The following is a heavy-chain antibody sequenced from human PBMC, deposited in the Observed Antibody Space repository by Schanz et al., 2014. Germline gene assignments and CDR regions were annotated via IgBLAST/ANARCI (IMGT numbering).Heavy chain of an antibody. CDR1: GFVFRTFA. CDR3: AKDKRGRSSWFFDY. D-gene: IGHD6-13*01. J-gene: IGHJ4*02. CDR2: ITGSGSKT. Sequence: EVQLLESGGTVVQPGGSLRVSCAASGFVFRTFAMYWVRQAPGKGLEWVSAITGSGSKTYYADSVKGRFTIARDNSKNTLFLQMDSLRVEDTAVYYCAKDKRGRSSWFFDYWGQGTLGTVSS. V-gene: IGHV3-23*01.